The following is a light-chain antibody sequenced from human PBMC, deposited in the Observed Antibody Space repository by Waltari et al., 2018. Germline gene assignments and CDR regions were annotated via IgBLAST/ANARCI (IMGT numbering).Light chain of an antibody. CDR2: AAS. CDR3: QNHERLPAT. J-gene: IGKJ1*01. CDR1: QNIGTY. Sequence: LTQSPGTLSLSPGERATLSCRASQNIGTYLVWYKQKPGQPPRLLMYAASRRATGVPDRFSGRGTGTDFSLTISRREPEDFAVYYCQNHERLPATFGQGTRVEIK. V-gene: IGKV3-20*01.